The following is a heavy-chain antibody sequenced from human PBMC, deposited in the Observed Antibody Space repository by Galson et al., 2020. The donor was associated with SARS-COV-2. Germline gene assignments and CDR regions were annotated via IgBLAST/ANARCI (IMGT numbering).Heavy chain of an antibody. V-gene: IGHV3-33*01. Sequence: GGSLRLSCAASGFTFSSHAMHWVRQAPGKGLEWVAQIFFDGSDKYYGDSVKGRFTISRDSSKNTVYLQMNNLRADDTAVYYCARDGQTSSGCAIDYWGQVTLVTVSS. CDR1: GFTFSSHA. D-gene: IGHD6-19*01. J-gene: IGHJ4*01. CDR2: IFFDGSDK. CDR3: ARDGQTSSGCAIDY.